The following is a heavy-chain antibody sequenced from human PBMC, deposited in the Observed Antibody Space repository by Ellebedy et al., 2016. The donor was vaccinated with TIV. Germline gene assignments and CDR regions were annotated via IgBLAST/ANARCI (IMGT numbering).Heavy chain of an antibody. CDR1: GTSVNSGTYY. D-gene: IGHD3-22*01. J-gene: IGHJ4*02. V-gene: IGHV4-30-2*01. CDR2: IYHSGST. CDR3: ARDGSGSFDYFDY. Sequence: SETLSLXXTVTGTSVNSGTYYWSWIRQPPGKGLEWIGYIYHSGSTSHNPSLKSRVTISVDRSKNQFSLNLSSVTAADTAVYYCARDGSGSFDYFDYWGQGSLVTVSS.